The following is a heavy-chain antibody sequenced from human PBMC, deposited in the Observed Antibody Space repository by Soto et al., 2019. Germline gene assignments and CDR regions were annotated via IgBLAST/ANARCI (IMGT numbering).Heavy chain of an antibody. CDR3: ARDPYDILTGYYNVGYFDY. D-gene: IGHD3-9*01. CDR2: ISYDGSNK. CDR1: GFTFSSYA. J-gene: IGHJ4*02. V-gene: IGHV3-30-3*01. Sequence: GGSLRLSCAASGFTFSSYAMHWVRQAPGKGLEWVAVISYDGSNKYYADSVKGRFTISRDNSKNTLYLQMNSLRAEDTAVYYCARDPYDILTGYYNVGYFDYWGQGTLVTVSS.